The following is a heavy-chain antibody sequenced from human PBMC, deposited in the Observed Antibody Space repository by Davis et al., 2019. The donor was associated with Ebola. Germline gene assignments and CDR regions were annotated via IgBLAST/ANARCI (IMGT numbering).Heavy chain of an antibody. CDR3: AKDYGSGSYSY. CDR2: ISGSGGST. CDR1: GFTFSSYA. V-gene: IGHV3-23*01. Sequence: LSLTCAASGFTFSSYAMSWVRQAPGKGLEWVSAISGSGGSTYYADSVKGRFTISRDNSKNTLYLQMNSLRAEDTAVYYCAKDYGSGSYSYWGQGTLVTVSS. D-gene: IGHD3-10*01. J-gene: IGHJ4*02.